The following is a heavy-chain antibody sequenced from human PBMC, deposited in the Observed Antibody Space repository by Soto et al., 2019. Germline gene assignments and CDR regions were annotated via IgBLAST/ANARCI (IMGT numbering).Heavy chain of an antibody. CDR2: IIPIFGTA. J-gene: IGHJ6*02. Sequence: QVQLVQSGAEVKKPGSSVKVSCKASGGTFSSYAISWVRQAPGQGLEWMGGIIPIFGTANYAQKFQGRVTITADESTXPXXXEXSSLRSEDTAVYYCARGRYYGSGSRTDYYYYYGMDVWGQGTTVTVSS. D-gene: IGHD3-10*01. CDR1: GGTFSSYA. CDR3: ARGRYYGSGSRTDYYYYYGMDV. V-gene: IGHV1-69*12.